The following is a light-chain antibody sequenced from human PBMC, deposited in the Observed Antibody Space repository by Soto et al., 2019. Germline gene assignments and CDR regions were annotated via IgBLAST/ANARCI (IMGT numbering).Light chain of an antibody. V-gene: IGKV3-20*01. CDR1: QTINNN. CDR2: GAS. CDR3: QQYGSSPQT. Sequence: VMTQAPATLSVSPGERATLSCRASQTINNNVAWYQLKDGQVPRLVIYGASTRATDIPARFSGSGSGTDFTLTISRLEPEDFAVYYCQQYGSSPQTFGQGTKVDIK. J-gene: IGKJ1*01.